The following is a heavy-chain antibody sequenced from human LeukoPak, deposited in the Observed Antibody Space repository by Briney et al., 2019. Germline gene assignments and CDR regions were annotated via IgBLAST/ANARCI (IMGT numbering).Heavy chain of an antibody. CDR3: ARRDIVTTINT. J-gene: IGHJ4*02. D-gene: IGHD5-12*01. CDR2: IFYSGTT. CDR1: GGSISSSSYY. V-gene: IGHV4-39*01. Sequence: SDTLSLTCTVSGGSISSSSYYWGWIRQPPGKGLEWIGSIFYSGTTFYNPSLKSRVTIFVDTSKNQFSLKLNSVTAADTAVYYCARRDIVTTINTWGQGTLVTVSS.